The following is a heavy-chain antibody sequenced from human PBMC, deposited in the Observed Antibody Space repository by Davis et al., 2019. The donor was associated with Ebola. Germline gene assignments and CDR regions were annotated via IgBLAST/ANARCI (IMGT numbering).Heavy chain of an antibody. CDR1: GFHFSNYA. CDR2: IWFDGSKE. V-gene: IGHV3-33*03. J-gene: IGHJ4*02. D-gene: IGHD3-10*01. CDR3: AASGGFDPFDF. Sequence: PGGSLRLSCATSGFHFSNYAMHWVRQPPGKGLEWLALIWFDGSKEIYADSVKGRFTISRDDSTSRLYLQMNNLRAEDTAVYFCAASGGFDPFDFWGQGTLVIVSS.